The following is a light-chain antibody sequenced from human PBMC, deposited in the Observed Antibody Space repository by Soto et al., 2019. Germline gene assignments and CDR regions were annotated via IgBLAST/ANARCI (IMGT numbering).Light chain of an antibody. CDR2: GAS. CDR1: QSLTSSY. Sequence: EIVLTQSPGTLSLSPGERASLSCRASQSLTSSYLAWYQQKPGQAPRLLIYGASSRATGIPARFSGSGSGTEFTLTISSLQSEDFAEYHCQQYNNWPQTFGQGTKVDIK. CDR3: QQYNNWPQT. V-gene: IGKV3-20*01. J-gene: IGKJ1*01.